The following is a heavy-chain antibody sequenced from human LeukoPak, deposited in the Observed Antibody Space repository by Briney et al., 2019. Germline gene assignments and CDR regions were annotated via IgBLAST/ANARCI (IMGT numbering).Heavy chain of an antibody. V-gene: IGHV3-23*01. CDR2: VNWNGDST. J-gene: IGHJ4*02. D-gene: IGHD1-26*01. CDR1: GFTFSSYG. Sequence: GGTLRLSCAASGFTFSSYGMSWVRQAPGKGLEWVSTVNWNGDSTGYADSVKGRFTISRDNSKNTLYMQMNSLRAGDTAVYYCAKDRLGAILYFDYWGQGTLVTVSS. CDR3: AKDRLGAILYFDY.